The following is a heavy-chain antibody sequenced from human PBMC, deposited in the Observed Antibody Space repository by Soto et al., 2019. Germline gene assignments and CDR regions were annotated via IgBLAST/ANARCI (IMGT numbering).Heavy chain of an antibody. CDR3: ATSPDSFYGGNAWSAY. CDR2: ISRSGSTT. D-gene: IGHD4-17*01. V-gene: IGHV3-48*03. Sequence: GGSLRLSCAASGFTFSSYEMNWVRQAPGKGLEWISYISRSGSTTYYADSVKGRFTISRDTAKNSLYLQMNSLRAEGTAIYFCATSPDSFYGGNAWSAYWGQGTLVTVSS. CDR1: GFTFSSYE. J-gene: IGHJ4*02.